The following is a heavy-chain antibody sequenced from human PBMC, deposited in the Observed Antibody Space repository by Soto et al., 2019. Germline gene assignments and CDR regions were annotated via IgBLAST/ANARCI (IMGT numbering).Heavy chain of an antibody. CDR3: ARDALVSNWFDP. J-gene: IGHJ5*02. CDR1: GYTFASYD. Sequence: ASVKVSCKASGYTFASYDINWVRQATGQGLEWMGWMNPNSGNTGYAQKFQGRVTMTRNTSISTAYMELSSLRSEDAAVYCCARDALVSNWFDPWGQGTLGTSPQ. V-gene: IGHV1-8*01. D-gene: IGHD3-16*02. CDR2: MNPNSGNT.